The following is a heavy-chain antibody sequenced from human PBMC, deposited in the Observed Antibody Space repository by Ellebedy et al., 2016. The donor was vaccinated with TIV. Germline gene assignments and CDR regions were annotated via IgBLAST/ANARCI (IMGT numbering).Heavy chain of an antibody. J-gene: IGHJ5*02. CDR3: ARHGGSRWFGAERPFDP. Sequence: SETLSLXXTVSGGSISSYYWSWIRQPPGKGLEWIGYIYYSGSTNYNPSLKSRVTISVDTSKNQFSLKLSSVTAADTAVYYCARHGGSRWFGAERPFDPWGQGTLVTVSS. CDR2: IYYSGST. V-gene: IGHV4-59*08. CDR1: GGSISSYY. D-gene: IGHD3-10*01.